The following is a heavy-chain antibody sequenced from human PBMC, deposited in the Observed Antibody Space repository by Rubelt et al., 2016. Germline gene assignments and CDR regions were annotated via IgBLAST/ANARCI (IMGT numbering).Heavy chain of an antibody. V-gene: IGHV1-18*01. CDR2: ISAYNGNT. Sequence: QVQLVQSGAEVKKPGASVKVSCKASGYTFTTYGINWVRQAPGQGLEWMGWISAYNGNTNHAQKPQGRVTMTTDTSQSTAYMELRSLRSDDTAVYYCAREAYSGRYPLIDYWGQGTLVTVSS. CDR3: AREAYSGRYPLIDY. D-gene: IGHD1-26*01. J-gene: IGHJ4*02. CDR1: GYTFTTYG.